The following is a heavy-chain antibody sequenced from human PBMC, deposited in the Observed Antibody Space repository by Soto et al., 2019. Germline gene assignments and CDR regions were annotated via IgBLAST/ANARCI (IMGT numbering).Heavy chain of an antibody. CDR1: SRSISSSNW. CDR2: IYHSGST. J-gene: IGHJ6*03. V-gene: IGHV4-4*02. D-gene: IGHD3-3*01. CDR3: ARRQLTIFGVVINYYMDV. Sequence: LTCAVSSRSISSSNWWSWVRQPPGMGLEWIGEIYHSGSTNYNPSLKSRVTISVDKSKNQFSLKPSSVTAADTAVYYCARRQLTIFGVVINYYMDVWGKGTTVTVSS.